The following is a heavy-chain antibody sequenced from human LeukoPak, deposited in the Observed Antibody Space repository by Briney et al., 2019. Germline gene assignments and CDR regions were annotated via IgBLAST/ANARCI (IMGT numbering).Heavy chain of an antibody. V-gene: IGHV4-34*01. CDR1: GGSFSGYY. D-gene: IGHD5-18*01. CDR3: AREGEYSYGYGDY. Sequence: PSETLSLTCAVYGGSFSGYYWSWIRQPPGKGLEWIGEINHSGSTNYNPSLKSRVTISVDTSKNQFSLKLSSVTVADTAVYYCAREGEYSYGYGDYWGQGTLVTVSS. J-gene: IGHJ4*02. CDR2: INHSGST.